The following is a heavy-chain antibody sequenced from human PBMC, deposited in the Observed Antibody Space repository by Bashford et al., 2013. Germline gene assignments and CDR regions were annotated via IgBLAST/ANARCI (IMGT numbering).Heavy chain of an antibody. J-gene: IGHJ4*02. V-gene: IGHV5-51*01. CDR1: GFQLTTXW. CDR3: ARHFWSSSTYFFDY. Sequence: GEALKISCQTSGFQLTTXWVASGGATLPGKGPGVGWGSIYPGDSDIRYSPSFEGHVTISTDRSTGTAYLQWTSLKASDTAIYYCARHFWSSSTYFFDYWGQGTLVTVSS. CDR2: IYPGDSDI. D-gene: IGHD3-3*01.